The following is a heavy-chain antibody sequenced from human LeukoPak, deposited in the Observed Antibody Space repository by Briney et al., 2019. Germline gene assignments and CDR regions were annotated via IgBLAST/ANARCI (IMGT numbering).Heavy chain of an antibody. J-gene: IGHJ4*02. CDR1: GFAFSSYS. V-gene: IGHV3-21*01. CDR2: IVISSTYI. CDR3: ARVMGNYASDY. D-gene: IGHD1-7*01. Sequence: GGSLRLSCAASGFAFSSYSMNWVRQAPGKGLEWVSSIVISSTYIYYADSVKGRFTISRDNAKNSLYLQMSSLRAEDAAIYYCARVMGNYASDYWGQGALVTVSS.